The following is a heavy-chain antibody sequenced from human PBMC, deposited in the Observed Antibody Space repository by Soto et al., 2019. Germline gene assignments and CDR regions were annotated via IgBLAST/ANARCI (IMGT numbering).Heavy chain of an antibody. J-gene: IGHJ4*02. Sequence: GGSLRLSCAASGFTFSSYGMNWVRQAPGKGLEWVSYISSSSSTIYYADSVKGRFTISRDNAKNSLYLQMNSLRAEDTAVYYCARDLMHSSSWAYYFDYWGQGTLVTVSS. CDR1: GFTFSSYG. CDR3: ARDLMHSSSWAYYFDY. CDR2: ISSSSSTI. D-gene: IGHD6-13*01. V-gene: IGHV3-48*01.